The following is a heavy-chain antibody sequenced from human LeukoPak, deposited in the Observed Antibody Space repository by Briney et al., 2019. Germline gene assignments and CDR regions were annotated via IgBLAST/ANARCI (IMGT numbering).Heavy chain of an antibody. CDR1: GFTFSSYS. V-gene: IGHV3-48*01. CDR2: ISSSSSTI. Sequence: TGGSLRLSCAASGFTFSSYSMNWVRQAPGKGLEWVSYISSSSSTIYYADSVKGRFTISRDDSKNTLYLQMNSLKTEDTAVYYCTTVGPGYSSSSVYYYYYMDVWGKGTTVTVSS. J-gene: IGHJ6*03. CDR3: TTVGPGYSSSSVYYYYYMDV. D-gene: IGHD6-6*01.